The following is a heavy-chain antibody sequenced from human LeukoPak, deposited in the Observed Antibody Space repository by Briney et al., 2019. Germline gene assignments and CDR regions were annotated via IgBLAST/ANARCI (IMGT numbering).Heavy chain of an antibody. J-gene: IGHJ4*02. V-gene: IGHV1-2*02. Sequence: GASVKVSCKASGYTFTGYYMHWVRQAPGQGPEWMGWIYPNSGGTNYAQKFQGRVTMTRDTSISTAYMELSRLRSDDTAVYYCARLSSGGSRDYWGQGTLVTVSS. CDR1: GYTFTGYY. CDR3: ARLSSGGSRDY. CDR2: IYPNSGGT. D-gene: IGHD2-15*01.